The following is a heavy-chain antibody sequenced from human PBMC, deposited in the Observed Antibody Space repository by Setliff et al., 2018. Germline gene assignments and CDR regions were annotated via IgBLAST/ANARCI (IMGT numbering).Heavy chain of an antibody. V-gene: IGHV7-4-1*02. CDR3: GRASRFGTIVYRGDYYMDV. Sequence: GASVKVSCKASGYTFTTYAMGWMRQAPGQGLEWMGWINTNTGNPSYAQGFTGRFVFSLDTSVSTAYLQINSLEAEDSAVYYCGRASRFGTIVYRGDYYMDVWGKGTRSPSP. CDR2: INTNTGNP. D-gene: IGHD3-10*01. CDR1: GYTFTTYA. J-gene: IGHJ6*03.